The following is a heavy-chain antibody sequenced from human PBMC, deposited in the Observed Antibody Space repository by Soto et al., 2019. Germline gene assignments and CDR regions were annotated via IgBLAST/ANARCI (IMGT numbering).Heavy chain of an antibody. D-gene: IGHD3-9*01. CDR2: IYYSGST. CDR1: GGSISSYY. CDR3: ARTSPLRSYYDISNWFDP. V-gene: IGHV4-59*01. J-gene: IGHJ5*02. Sequence: PSETLSLTCTVSGGSISSYYWSWIRQPPGKGLEWIGYIYYSGSTNYNPSLKSRVTISVDTSKNQFSLKLSSVTAADTAVYYCARTSPLRSYYDISNWFDPWGQGTLVTVSS.